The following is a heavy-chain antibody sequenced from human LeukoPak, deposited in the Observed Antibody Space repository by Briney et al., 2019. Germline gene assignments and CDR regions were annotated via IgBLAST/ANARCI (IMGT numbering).Heavy chain of an antibody. J-gene: IGHJ4*02. CDR3: SRDLGGSYNDY. Sequence: GASVKVSCKASGYTFSTYYMHWVRRAPGQGLEWVGVINPTGGTTTYAQKFQGRVTMTRDTSSSTVYMELSSLRIEDTAVYYCSRDLGGSYNDYWGQGTMVTVSS. CDR2: INPTGGTT. CDR1: GYTFSTYY. D-gene: IGHD1-26*01. V-gene: IGHV1-46*01.